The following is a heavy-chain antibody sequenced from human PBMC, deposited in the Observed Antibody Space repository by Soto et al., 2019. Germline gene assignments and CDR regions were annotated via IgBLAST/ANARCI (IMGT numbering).Heavy chain of an antibody. J-gene: IGHJ6*02. Sequence: QVQLQQWGAGLLKPSETLSLTCAVYGGSFSGYYWSWIRQPPGKGLEWIGEINHSGSTNYNPSLKSRVTISVDTSKNQFSLKLSSVTAADTAVYYCARVGMVRGVIITEENYYYGMDVWGQGTTVTVSS. CDR3: ARVGMVRGVIITEENYYYGMDV. CDR2: INHSGST. D-gene: IGHD3-10*01. V-gene: IGHV4-34*01. CDR1: GGSFSGYY.